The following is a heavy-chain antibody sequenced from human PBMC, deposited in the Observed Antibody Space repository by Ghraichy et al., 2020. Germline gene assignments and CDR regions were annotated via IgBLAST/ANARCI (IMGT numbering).Heavy chain of an antibody. V-gene: IGHV4-34*01. Sequence: SETLSLTCAVYGGSFSGYYWSWIRQPPGKGLEWIGEINHSGSTNYNPSLKSRVTISVDTSKNQFSLKLSSVTAADTAVYYCARGPTGTTYLLYYYYYMDVWGKGTTVTVSS. CDR3: ARGPTGTTYLLYYYYYMDV. CDR2: INHSGST. CDR1: GGSFSGYY. D-gene: IGHD1-7*01. J-gene: IGHJ6*03.